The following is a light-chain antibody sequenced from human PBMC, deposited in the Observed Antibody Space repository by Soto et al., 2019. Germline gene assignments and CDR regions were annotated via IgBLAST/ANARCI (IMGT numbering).Light chain of an antibody. J-gene: IGKJ4*01. CDR3: QRSSSRLT. CDR1: QSTSIF. V-gene: IGKV1-39*01. Sequence: DIQMTQSPSSLSASVGDRVTITCRASQSTSIFLNWYQQKPGKPPKLLIYAASTLQSGVPSRFSGSGSGTDFSLTISSLQPEDFATYYCQRSSSRLTFGGGTRVEIK. CDR2: AAS.